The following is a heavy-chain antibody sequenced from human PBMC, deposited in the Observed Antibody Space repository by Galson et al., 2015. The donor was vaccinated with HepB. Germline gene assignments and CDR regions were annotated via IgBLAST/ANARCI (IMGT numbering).Heavy chain of an antibody. CDR2: IYYTGST. J-gene: IGHJ4*02. V-gene: IGHV4-31*03. CDR1: GGSVTSGGYY. D-gene: IGHD3-10*01. CDR3: AAAPGGYYFDS. Sequence: LSLTCTVSGGSVTSGGYYWTWIRQDPGKGLEWIGYIYYTGSTYYNPSLKSRVTISLVTSKNQFSLNLRSVTAADTAMYYCAAAPGGYYFDSWGQGTLVTVSS.